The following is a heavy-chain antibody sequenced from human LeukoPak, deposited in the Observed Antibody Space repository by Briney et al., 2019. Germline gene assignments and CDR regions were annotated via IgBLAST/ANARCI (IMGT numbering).Heavy chain of an antibody. J-gene: IGHJ4*02. CDR1: GGSCDDYS. CDR2: IHPHGIF. Sequence: SETLSLTCAVYGGSCDDYSCSWIRQPPGKGLEWVGEIHPHGIFYYNSSLMSRVTISIDTSKTQFSLRLTSVTATDTAFYYCARGKDRSKAVDHWGQGSLVTVPS. V-gene: IGHV4-34*01. CDR3: ARGKDRSKAVDH.